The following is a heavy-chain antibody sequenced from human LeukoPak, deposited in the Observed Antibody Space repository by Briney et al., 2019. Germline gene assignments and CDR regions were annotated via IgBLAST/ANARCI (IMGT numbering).Heavy chain of an antibody. Sequence: PSETLSLTCAVYGGSFSGYYWSWIRQPPGKGLEWIGYIYYSGSTNYNPSLKSRVTISVDTSKNQFSLKLSSVTAADTAVYYCARGVVTAYFDYWGQGTLVTVSS. CDR3: ARGVVTAYFDY. J-gene: IGHJ4*02. D-gene: IGHD2-21*02. CDR1: GGSFSGYY. V-gene: IGHV4-59*01. CDR2: IYYSGST.